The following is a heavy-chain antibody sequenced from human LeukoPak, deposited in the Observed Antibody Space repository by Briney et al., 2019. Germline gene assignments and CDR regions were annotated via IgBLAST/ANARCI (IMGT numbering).Heavy chain of an antibody. J-gene: IGHJ4*02. D-gene: IGHD3-22*01. CDR2: IHEDGSDK. CDR3: ARVKYYDSSDYFPADY. CDR1: GFTFSSYW. V-gene: IGHV3-7*02. Sequence: GGSLRLSCVVSGFTFSSYWMNWVRQAPGKGLEWVANIHEDGSDKYYVDSVKGRFTISRDNAKNSLYLQMNSLRAEDTAVYYCARVKYYDSSDYFPADYWGQGTLVTVSS.